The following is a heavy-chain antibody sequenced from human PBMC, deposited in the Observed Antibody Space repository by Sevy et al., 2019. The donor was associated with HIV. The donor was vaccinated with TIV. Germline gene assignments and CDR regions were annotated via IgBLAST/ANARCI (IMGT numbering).Heavy chain of an antibody. CDR3: ATDRLGATMNAFDI. D-gene: IGHD1-26*01. V-gene: IGHV1-24*01. Sequence: ATVKVSCKVSGYTLTELSMHWVRQAPGKGLEWMGGFDPEDGETIYAQKFQGRVTMTEDTSTDTAYMELSSLRSEDTAVYYCATDRLGATMNAFDIWGQGTTVTVSS. CDR1: GYTLTELS. J-gene: IGHJ3*02. CDR2: FDPEDGET.